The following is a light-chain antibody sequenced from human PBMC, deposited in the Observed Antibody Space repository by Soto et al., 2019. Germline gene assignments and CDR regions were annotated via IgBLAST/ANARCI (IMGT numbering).Light chain of an antibody. V-gene: IGLV1-40*01. CDR2: GNS. CDR3: QSYDSSLSGSVV. CDR1: SSNIGAGYD. J-gene: IGLJ2*01. Sequence: QSVLTQPPSVSGAPGQRVTISCTGRSSNIGAGYDVHWYQQLPGTAPKPLIYGNSNRPSGVPDRFSGSKSGTSASLAITGLQAEDEADYYCQSYDSSLSGSVVFGGGTKLTVL.